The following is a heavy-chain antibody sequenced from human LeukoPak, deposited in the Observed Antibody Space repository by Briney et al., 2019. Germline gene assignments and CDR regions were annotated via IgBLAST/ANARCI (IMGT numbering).Heavy chain of an antibody. CDR3: ARVYCSGGSCYGPYGMDV. CDR2: INPNSGGT. J-gene: IGHJ6*02. V-gene: IGHV1-2*04. Sequence: ASVNVSCKASGYTFTGYYMHWVRQAPGQGLEWVGWINPNSGGTNYAHKYQGWVTMTRDTSISTDYMELSRLRSDDTAVYYCARVYCSGGSCYGPYGMDVWGQGATVTVSS. D-gene: IGHD2-15*01. CDR1: GYTFTGYY.